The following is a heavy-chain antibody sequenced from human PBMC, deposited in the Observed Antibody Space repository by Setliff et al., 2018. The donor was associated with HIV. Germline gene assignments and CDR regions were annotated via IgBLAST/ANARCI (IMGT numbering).Heavy chain of an antibody. CDR2: IRYDGSNK. J-gene: IGHJ4*02. CDR1: GFTFSTYW. D-gene: IGHD3-22*01. Sequence: GGSLRLSCAASGFTFSTYWMHWVRQAPGKGLEWVASIRYDGSNKYYADSVKGRFTISRDNSKNTLYLQMNSLRAEDTAVYYCAKEASHYYDSSGYPEGPNFDYWGQGTLVTVSS. V-gene: IGHV3-30*02. CDR3: AKEASHYYDSSGYPEGPNFDY.